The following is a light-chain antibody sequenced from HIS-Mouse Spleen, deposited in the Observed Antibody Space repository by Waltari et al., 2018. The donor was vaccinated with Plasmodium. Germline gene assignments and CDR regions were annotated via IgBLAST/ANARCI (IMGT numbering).Light chain of an antibody. Sequence: SYELTQPPSVSVSPGQTARITCSGDALPKQYAYLYQQKAGQAPVLFIYEDSKRPSGIPERVCGSSSGTIATVTISGAQVEDEADYYCYTTDSSGNHRVFGGGTKLTVL. CDR1: ALPKQY. CDR3: YTTDSSGNHRV. J-gene: IGLJ3*02. CDR2: EDS. V-gene: IGLV3-10*01.